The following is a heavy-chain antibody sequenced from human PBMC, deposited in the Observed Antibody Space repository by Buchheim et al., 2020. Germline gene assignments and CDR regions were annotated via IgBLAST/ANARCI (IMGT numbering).Heavy chain of an antibody. CDR2: ISYDGSNK. V-gene: IGHV3-30*04. Sequence: QVQLVESGGGVVQPGRSLRLSCAASGFTFSSYAMHWVRQAPGKGLEWVAVISYDGSNKYYADSVKGRFTISRDNSKNTLYLQMNSLRAEDTAVYYCARIPSIAVAGSYYYDMDVWGQGTT. D-gene: IGHD6-19*01. CDR1: GFTFSSYA. J-gene: IGHJ6*02. CDR3: ARIPSIAVAGSYYYDMDV.